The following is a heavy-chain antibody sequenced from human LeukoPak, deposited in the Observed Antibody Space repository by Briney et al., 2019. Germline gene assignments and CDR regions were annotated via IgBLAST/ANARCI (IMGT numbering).Heavy chain of an antibody. CDR3: ARGYSSSSGREFWFDP. CDR1: GYTFTSYD. Sequence: ASVKVSCKAAGYTFTSYDINWVRQASGQGLEWMGWMNPNSGNTGYAQKFQGRVTMTRNTSISTAYMELSSLRSEDTAVYYCARGYSSSSGREFWFDPWGQGTLVTVSS. CDR2: MNPNSGNT. J-gene: IGHJ5*02. V-gene: IGHV1-8*01. D-gene: IGHD6-6*01.